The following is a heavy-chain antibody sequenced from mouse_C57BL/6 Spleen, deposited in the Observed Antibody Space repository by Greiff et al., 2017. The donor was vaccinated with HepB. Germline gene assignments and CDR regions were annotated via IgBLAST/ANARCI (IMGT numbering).Heavy chain of an antibody. J-gene: IGHJ1*03. D-gene: IGHD1-1*01. CDR1: GYTFTSYW. CDR3: TNYYGSTKGYFDV. V-gene: IGHV1-5*01. CDR2: IYPGNSDT. Sequence: EVQLQQSGTVLARPGASVKMSCKTSGYTFTSYWMHWVKQRPGQGLEWIGAIYPGNSDTSYNQKFKGKAKLTAVTSASTAYMELSSLTNEDSAVYYGTNYYGSTKGYFDVWGTGTTVTVSS.